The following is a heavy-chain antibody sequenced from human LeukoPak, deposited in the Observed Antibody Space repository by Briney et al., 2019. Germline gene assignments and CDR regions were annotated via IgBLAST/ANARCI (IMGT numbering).Heavy chain of an antibody. Sequence: PSGTLSLTCTVSGASISEISWCNWVRLSPGKGLEWIGEVFHTGNTHYNPSLKSRLTISVDTSKNQVSLRLNSVTAADTAVYYCATSSGWYRFDSWGRGTLVTVSS. CDR2: VFHTGNT. CDR3: ATSSGWYRFDS. CDR1: GASISEISW. D-gene: IGHD6-19*01. V-gene: IGHV4-4*02. J-gene: IGHJ4*02.